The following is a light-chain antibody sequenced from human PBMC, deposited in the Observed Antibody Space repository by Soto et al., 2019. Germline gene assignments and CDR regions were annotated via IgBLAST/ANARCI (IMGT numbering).Light chain of an antibody. CDR2: KAS. CDR1: QTISSW. V-gene: IGKV1-5*03. CDR3: QQYHIYSGT. Sequence: DIQMTQSPSTLSGSVGDRVTSTCRASQTISSWLAWYQQKPGKAPKLLIYKASTLKSGVPSRFSGSGSGTEFTLTINSLQPDDFATYYCQQYHIYSGTFGQGTKVDIK. J-gene: IGKJ1*01.